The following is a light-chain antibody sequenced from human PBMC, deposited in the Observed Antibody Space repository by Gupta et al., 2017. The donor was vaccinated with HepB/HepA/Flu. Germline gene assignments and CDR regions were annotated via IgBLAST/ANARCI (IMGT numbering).Light chain of an antibody. Sequence: EIVMTQSPATLSVSPGERATLSCRASQSVSSNLAWYQQNPGQAPRLLIYGASTRATGIPARFSGNGSGTEFTLTISSLQSEDFAVYYCQQDNNWRCTFGQGTKMEIK. J-gene: IGKJ2*02. CDR3: QQDNNWRCT. V-gene: IGKV3-15*01. CDR1: QSVSSN. CDR2: GAS.